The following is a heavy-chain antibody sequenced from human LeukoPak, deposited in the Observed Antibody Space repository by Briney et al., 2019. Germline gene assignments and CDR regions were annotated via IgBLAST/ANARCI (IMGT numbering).Heavy chain of an antibody. J-gene: IGHJ4*02. D-gene: IGHD7-27*01. CDR2: ITGNGGTT. CDR1: AFTFSSYA. V-gene: IGHV3-23*01. Sequence: GGSLRLSCAASAFTFSSYALSWVRQAPGKGLEWVSAITGNGGTTHYADSVKGRFTISRDNSKNTLYLQINTLRAEDTAVYFCARLPGVGFNPPYDYWGQGILVTVSS. CDR3: ARLPGVGFNPPYDY.